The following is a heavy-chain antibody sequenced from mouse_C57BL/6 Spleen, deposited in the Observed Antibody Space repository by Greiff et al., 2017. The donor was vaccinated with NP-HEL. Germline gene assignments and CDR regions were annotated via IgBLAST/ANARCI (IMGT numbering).Heavy chain of an antibody. CDR3: AIDYGSSYDWYFDV. J-gene: IGHJ1*03. CDR2: IHPSDSDT. D-gene: IGHD1-1*01. V-gene: IGHV1-74*01. CDR1: GYTFTSYW. Sequence: QVQLQQPGAELVKPGASVKVSCKASGYTFTSYWMHWVKQRPGQGLEWIGRIHPSDSDTNYNQKFKGKATLTVDKSSSPAYMQLSSLTSEDSAVYYCAIDYGSSYDWYFDVWGTGTTVTVAS.